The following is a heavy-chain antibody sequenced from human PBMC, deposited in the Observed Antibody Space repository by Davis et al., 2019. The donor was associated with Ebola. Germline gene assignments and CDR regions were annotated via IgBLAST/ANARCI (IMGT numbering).Heavy chain of an antibody. V-gene: IGHV4-39*01. CDR1: GGSISSSSYY. Sequence: MPSETLSLTCTVSGGSISSSSYYWGWIRQPPGKGLEWIGSIYYSGSTYYNPSLKSRVTISVDTSKNQFSLKLSSVTAADTAVYYCARRYYDNYGMDVWGQGTTVTVSS. CDR2: IYYSGST. D-gene: IGHD3-22*01. CDR3: ARRYYDNYGMDV. J-gene: IGHJ6*02.